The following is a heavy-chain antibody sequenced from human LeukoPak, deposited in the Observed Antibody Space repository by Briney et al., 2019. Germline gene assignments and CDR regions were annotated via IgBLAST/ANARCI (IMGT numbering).Heavy chain of an antibody. CDR3: ARDPTGTEAFDI. Sequence: PSETLSLTCTVSGGSIRSSYYYWGWIRQPPGKGLEWIGSIYDSGSTYYNPSLKSRVTISVDTSKNQFSLKLNSVTATDTAVYYCARDPTGTEAFDIWGQGTMVTVSS. V-gene: IGHV4-39*02. CDR1: GGSIRSSYYY. J-gene: IGHJ3*02. CDR2: IYDSGST.